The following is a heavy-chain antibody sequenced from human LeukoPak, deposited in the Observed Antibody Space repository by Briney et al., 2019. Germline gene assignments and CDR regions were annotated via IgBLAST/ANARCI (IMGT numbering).Heavy chain of an antibody. CDR3: ARRFGGVIVFNWFDP. CDR1: SGSISNFH. Sequence: SETLSLTCSVSSGSISNFHWSWIRQPAGKGLEWIGRIFTSGSTNYNPSLKSRVTMSVDTSKNQFSLKLSSVTAADTAVYYCARRFGGVIVFNWFDPWGQGTLVTVSS. D-gene: IGHD3-16*02. CDR2: IFTSGST. V-gene: IGHV4-4*07. J-gene: IGHJ5*02.